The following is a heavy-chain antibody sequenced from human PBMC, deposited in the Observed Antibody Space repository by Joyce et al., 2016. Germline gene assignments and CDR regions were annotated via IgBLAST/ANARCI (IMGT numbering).Heavy chain of an antibody. CDR3: ARDIHYYNSSGYYWGAFDI. CDR1: GYIFTTYG. CDR2: ISAHHGNT. D-gene: IGHD3-22*01. Sequence: QVQLVQSGSEVKKPGASVEVSCKASGYIFTTYGISWVRQAPGQGFEWMGWISAHHGNTKDAQKFQGRVTKTLDTSTSTAYMELESLRSGDTAVYYCARDIHYYNSSGYYWGAFDIWGQGTMVSVSS. V-gene: IGHV1-18*01. J-gene: IGHJ3*02.